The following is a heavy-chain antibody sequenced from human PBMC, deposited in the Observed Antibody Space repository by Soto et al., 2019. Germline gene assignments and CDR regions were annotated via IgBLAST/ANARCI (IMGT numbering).Heavy chain of an antibody. CDR3: ARGIGADCSSTSCYLRGGYYYYMDV. D-gene: IGHD2-2*01. CDR1: GYTFTSYD. V-gene: IGHV1-8*01. J-gene: IGHJ6*03. CDR2: MNPNSGNT. Sequence: ASVKLSCKASGYTFTSYDINWVRQATGQGLEWMGWMNPNSGNTGYAQKFQGRVTMTRNTSISTAYMELSSLRSEDTAVYYCARGIGADCSSTSCYLRGGYYYYMDVWGRGTTVTVSS.